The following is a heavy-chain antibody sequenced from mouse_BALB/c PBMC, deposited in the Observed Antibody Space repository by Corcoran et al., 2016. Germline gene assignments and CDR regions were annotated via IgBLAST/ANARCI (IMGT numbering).Heavy chain of an antibody. CDR2: INTYTGEP. Sequence: QIQLVQSGPELKKPGETVKISCKASGYTFTNYGMNWVKQAPGKGLKWMGWINTYTGEPTYADDFKGRFAFSLETSASTAYLQINNLKNEDTATYFWAITTVVATNFDVWGAGTTVTVSS. CDR1: GYTFTNYG. J-gene: IGHJ1*01. V-gene: IGHV9-3-1*01. CDR3: AITTVVATNFDV. D-gene: IGHD1-1*01.